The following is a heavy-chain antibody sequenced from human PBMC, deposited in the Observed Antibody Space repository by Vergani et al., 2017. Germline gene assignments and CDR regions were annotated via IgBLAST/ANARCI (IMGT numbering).Heavy chain of an antibody. J-gene: IGHJ4*02. CDR2: ISGSGGGT. V-gene: IGHV3-23*01. D-gene: IGHD1-26*01. CDR3: AKDRYQYSGSYLVDY. Sequence: EVQLLESGGGLVQPGGSLRLPCEALGFTFSSYAMSWVGQVPGKGLEWVSAISGSGGGTYYADSVKGWFTISRDNSKNTLYLQMNSLRAEDTAVYYCAKDRYQYSGSYLVDYWGQGTLVTVSS. CDR1: GFTFSSYA.